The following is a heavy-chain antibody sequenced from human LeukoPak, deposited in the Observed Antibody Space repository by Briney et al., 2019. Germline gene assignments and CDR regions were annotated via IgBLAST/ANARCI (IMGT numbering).Heavy chain of an antibody. CDR3: ARARGYDSGVFGMDV. CDR1: GFTFSSYW. D-gene: IGHD5-12*01. V-gene: IGHV3-21*01. CDR2: ISSSSRYI. J-gene: IGHJ6*02. Sequence: PGGSLRLSCAASGFTFSSYWMTWVRQAPGKGLEWVSSISSSSRYIFYPESLKGRLTISRDNAKKSLYLQISSLTDGDTAIYYCARARGYDSGVFGMDVWGQGTAVTVSS.